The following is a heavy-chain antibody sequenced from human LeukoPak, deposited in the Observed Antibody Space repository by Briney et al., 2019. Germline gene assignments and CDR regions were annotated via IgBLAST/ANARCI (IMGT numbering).Heavy chain of an antibody. CDR3: ARRLIRGGEGYLDY. Sequence: PSETLSLTCTVSGGSISSSSYYWGWLRQPPGKGGEWIGSIYYSGSTYYNPSLKSRVTISVDTSKKQFSLKLSSVTAADTAVYYCARRLIRGGEGYLDYWGQGTLVTVSS. J-gene: IGHJ4*02. CDR2: IYYSGST. V-gene: IGHV4-39*01. D-gene: IGHD3-16*01. CDR1: GGSISSSSYY.